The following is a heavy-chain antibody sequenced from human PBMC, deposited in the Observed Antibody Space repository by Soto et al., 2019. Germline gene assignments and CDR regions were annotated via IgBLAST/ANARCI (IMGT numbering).Heavy chain of an antibody. Sequence: GASVKVSCKVSGYTLTELSMHWVRQAPGKGLEWMGGFDPEDGETIYAQKFQGRVTMTEDTSTDTAYMELSSLRSEDTAVYYCARSNANYDFWSGYYNFGYYYYYMDVWGKGTTVTVSS. D-gene: IGHD3-3*01. CDR2: FDPEDGET. CDR1: GYTLTELS. J-gene: IGHJ6*03. CDR3: ARSNANYDFWSGYYNFGYYYYYMDV. V-gene: IGHV1-24*01.